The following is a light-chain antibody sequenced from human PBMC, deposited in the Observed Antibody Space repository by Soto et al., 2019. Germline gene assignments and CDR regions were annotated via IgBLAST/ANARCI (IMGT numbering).Light chain of an antibody. CDR3: QQYSTWPFT. J-gene: IGKJ2*01. V-gene: IGKV3-15*01. CDR2: GES. CDR1: QSVGSN. Sequence: EIVMTQSPATLSVSPGERATLSCRASQSVGSNLAWYQQKPGQAPRLLIYGESSRATGIPATFSGSGSGAEFTLTISSLQSEDFAIYYCQQYSTWPFTFGQGTKLEIK.